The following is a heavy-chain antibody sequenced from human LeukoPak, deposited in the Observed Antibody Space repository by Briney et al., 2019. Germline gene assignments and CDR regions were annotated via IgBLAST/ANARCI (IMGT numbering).Heavy chain of an antibody. D-gene: IGHD6-6*01. CDR1: GGSISSSSYY. CDR2: IYYSGST. Sequence: SETLSLTCTVSGGSISSSSYYWGWLRQPPGKGLEWIGSIYYSGSTYYNPSLKSRVTISVDTSKNQFSLKLSSVTAADTAVYYCARPASSIAARPGWFDPWGQGTLDTVSS. J-gene: IGHJ5*02. V-gene: IGHV4-39*01. CDR3: ARPASSIAARPGWFDP.